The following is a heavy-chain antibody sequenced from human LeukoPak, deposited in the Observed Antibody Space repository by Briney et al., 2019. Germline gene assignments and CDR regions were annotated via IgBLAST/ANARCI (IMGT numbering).Heavy chain of an antibody. D-gene: IGHD1-26*01. V-gene: IGHV1-8*01. CDR1: GYTFTSYD. Sequence: GASVKVSFKASGYTFTSYDINWVRQATGQGLEWMGWMNPNSGNTGYAQKFQGRVTMTRNTSISTAYMELSSLRSEDTAVYYCARASRAVPLGYYYYMDVWGKGTTVTVSS. J-gene: IGHJ6*03. CDR3: ARASRAVPLGYYYYMDV. CDR2: MNPNSGNT.